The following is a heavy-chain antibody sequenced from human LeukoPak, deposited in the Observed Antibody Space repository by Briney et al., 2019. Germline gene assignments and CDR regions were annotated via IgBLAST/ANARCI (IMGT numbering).Heavy chain of an antibody. CDR1: GFTFSSYG. CDR3: AKDWGPHYASGSSYFDS. V-gene: IGHV3-30*18. Sequence: GGSLRLSCAASGFTFSSYGMHWVRQAPGKGLEWVAVIIHDGSDKYYRDSVKGRFTISRDNAKNTLYLQMNFLRADDTAVCFCAKDWGPHYASGSSYFDSWGPGTLVTVSS. J-gene: IGHJ4*02. D-gene: IGHD3-10*01. CDR2: IIHDGSDK.